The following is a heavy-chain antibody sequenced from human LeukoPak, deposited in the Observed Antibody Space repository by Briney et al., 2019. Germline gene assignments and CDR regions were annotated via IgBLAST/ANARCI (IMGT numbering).Heavy chain of an antibody. V-gene: IGHV3-20*04. CDR3: ARGSTMVSDY. J-gene: IGHJ4*02. Sequence: GGSLRLSCAASGFTFDDYGMSWVRQVAGQGLDWVSGIDWNGASTGYADSVKGRFTISRDNAKKSLYLQMNSLRAEDTALYYCARGSTMVSDYWGQGTLVTVSS. D-gene: IGHD3-10*01. CDR2: IDWNGAST. CDR1: GFTFDDYG.